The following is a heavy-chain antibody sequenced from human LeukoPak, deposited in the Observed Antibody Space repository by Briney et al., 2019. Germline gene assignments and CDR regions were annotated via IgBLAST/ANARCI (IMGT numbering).Heavy chain of an antibody. CDR3: ARDNDPDYTSSPGWFDS. CDR2: ISSDGSNK. CDR1: GVIFSSYA. J-gene: IGHJ5*01. Sequence: PGGSLRLSCAAPGVIFSSYAMNWVRQAPGQGLEWVAEISSDGSNKFYADSAKGRFTVSRDNSKNTLYLQMNSLRAEDTALYYCARDNDPDYTSSPGWFDSWGQGTLVTVSS. V-gene: IGHV3-30*01. D-gene: IGHD2-2*02.